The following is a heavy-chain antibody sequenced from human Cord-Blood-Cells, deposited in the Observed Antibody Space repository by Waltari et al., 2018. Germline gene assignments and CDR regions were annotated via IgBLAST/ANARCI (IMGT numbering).Heavy chain of an antibody. V-gene: IGHV4-39*01. CDR3: ARGSASDMDV. CDR2: IYFSVST. Sequence: QLQLQESGPGLVKPSENLSLTCTDSGGSISSSSYYWGWIRQPPGKGLEGFGSIYFSVSTYYNPSLKMRVTISVDTSKNQFSLKLSSVTTADTAVYYCARGSASDMDVWGKGTTVTVSS. J-gene: IGHJ6*03. CDR1: GGSISSSSYY.